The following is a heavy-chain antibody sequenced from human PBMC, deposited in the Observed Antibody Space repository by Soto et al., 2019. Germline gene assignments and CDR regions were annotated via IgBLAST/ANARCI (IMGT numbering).Heavy chain of an antibody. J-gene: IGHJ6*02. CDR1: GDSITSSGSY. Sequence: SETLSLTCTVSGDSITSSGSYWGWIRQPPGKGLEWIGSIYYNGSTYYNPSLKSRVTISVDTSKNHLSLKLTSMTAADTAMYYCARHGGTSGWYPRIYCYVMTVWGQGTTVTVSS. V-gene: IGHV4-39*01. CDR3: ARHGGTSGWYPRIYCYVMTV. D-gene: IGHD6-19*01. CDR2: IYYNGST.